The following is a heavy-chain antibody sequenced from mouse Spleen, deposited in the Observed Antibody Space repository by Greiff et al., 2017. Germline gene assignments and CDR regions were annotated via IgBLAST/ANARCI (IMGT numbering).Heavy chain of an antibody. Sequence: EVNVVESGGGLVKPGGSLKLSCAASGFTFSDYGMHWVRQAPEKGLEWVAYISSGSSTIYYADTVKGRFTISRDNAKNTLFLQMTSLRSEDTAMYYCARASYYDYDHYYFDYWGQGTTLTVSS. CDR3: ARASYYDYDHYYFDY. D-gene: IGHD2-4*01. J-gene: IGHJ2*01. V-gene: IGHV5-17*01. CDR2: ISSGSSTI. CDR1: GFTFSDYG.